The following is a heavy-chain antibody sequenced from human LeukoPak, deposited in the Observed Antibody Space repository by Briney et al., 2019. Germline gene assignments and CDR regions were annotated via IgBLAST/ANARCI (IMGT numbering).Heavy chain of an antibody. CDR3: ARGGVSFFDWLAFDY. Sequence: GESLKISCKGSGYSFTNYWIGWVRQIPGKGLEWMGIIYPGDSDTRYRLSFQDQVTISADKSITTAYLQWSSLKASDTAMYYCARGGVSFFDWLAFDYWGQGTLVTVSS. CDR1: GYSFTNYW. D-gene: IGHD3-9*01. CDR2: IYPGDSDT. V-gene: IGHV5-51*01. J-gene: IGHJ4*02.